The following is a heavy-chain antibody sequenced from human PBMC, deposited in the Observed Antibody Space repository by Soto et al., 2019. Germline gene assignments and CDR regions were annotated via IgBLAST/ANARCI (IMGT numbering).Heavy chain of an antibody. D-gene: IGHD3-10*01. CDR2: IIPIFDTP. J-gene: IGHJ6*02. CDR1: GGIFSSFT. CDR3: ATHGATTMARGAMKHYYYVMDV. V-gene: IGHV1-69*06. Sequence: QVQLVQSGAEAGKPGSSVKVSCRASGGIFSSFTISWVRQAPGQGLERLGGIIPIFDTPTYAQKFQGRVTITADKSTNTVYMELSRLRSEDTAVYYCATHGATTMARGAMKHYYYVMDVWGQGTTVTVSS.